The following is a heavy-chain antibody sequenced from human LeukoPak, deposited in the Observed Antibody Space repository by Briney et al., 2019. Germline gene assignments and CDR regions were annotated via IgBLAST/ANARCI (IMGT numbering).Heavy chain of an antibody. CDR1: GFTFSSCG. J-gene: IGHJ6*03. Sequence: GGSLRLSCAASGFTFSSCGMHWVRQAPGKGLEWVAFIRYDGSNKYYADSVKGRFTISRDNSKNTLYLQMNSLRAEDTAVYYCAKDRRGDYYYYMDVWGKGTTVTVSS. CDR2: IRYDGSNK. D-gene: IGHD5-24*01. CDR3: AKDRRGDYYYYMDV. V-gene: IGHV3-30*02.